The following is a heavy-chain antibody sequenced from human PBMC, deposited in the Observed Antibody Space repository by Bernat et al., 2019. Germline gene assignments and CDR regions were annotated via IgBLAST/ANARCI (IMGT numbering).Heavy chain of an antibody. D-gene: IGHD2-21*02. CDR1: GFTFGDYA. Sequence: EVQLVESGGGLVQPGRSLRLSCTASGFTFGDYAMSWFRQAPGKGLEWVGSIRSKAYGGTTEYAASVKGRLTISRDDSKSIAYLQMNSLKTEDTAVYYCTSVGPYCGGDCYDNWFDPWGQGTLVTVSS. CDR2: IRSKAYGGTT. CDR3: TSVGPYCGGDCYDNWFDP. V-gene: IGHV3-49*03. J-gene: IGHJ5*02.